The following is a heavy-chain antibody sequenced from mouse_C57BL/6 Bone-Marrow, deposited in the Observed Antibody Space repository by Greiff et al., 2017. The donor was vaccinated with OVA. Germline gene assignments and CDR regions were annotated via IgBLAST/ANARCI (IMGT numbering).Heavy chain of an antibody. CDR3: ARYDYEVDY. Sequence: EVHLVESGPGLVKPSQSLSLTCSVTGYSITSGYYWNWIRQFPGNKLEWMGYISYDGSNNYNPSLKNRISITRDTSKNQFFLKLNSVTTEDTATYYCARYDYEVDYWGQGTTLTVSS. CDR1: GYSITSGYY. CDR2: ISYDGSN. D-gene: IGHD2-4*01. V-gene: IGHV3-6*01. J-gene: IGHJ2*01.